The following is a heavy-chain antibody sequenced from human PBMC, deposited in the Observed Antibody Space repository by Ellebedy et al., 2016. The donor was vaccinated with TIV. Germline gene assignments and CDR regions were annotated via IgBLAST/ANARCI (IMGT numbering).Heavy chain of an antibody. CDR1: GSTSSSHW. D-gene: IGHD1-26*01. CDR2: VSKDWRDT. V-gene: IGHV3-74*01. CDR3: VRDSERYSFDY. Sequence: PGGSLRLSCAASGSTSSSHWMPWVRQAPGKGLVWVSRVSKDWRDTRYADFVEGRFTISRNNANSALYLQMYRLRADDTAVYYCVRDSERYSFDYWGQGTLVTVSS. J-gene: IGHJ4*02.